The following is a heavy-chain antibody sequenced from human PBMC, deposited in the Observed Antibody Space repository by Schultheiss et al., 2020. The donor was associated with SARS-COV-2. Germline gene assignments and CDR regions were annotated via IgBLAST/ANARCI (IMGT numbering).Heavy chain of an antibody. CDR3: ARADATAAFDI. CDR2: ISYDGSNK. J-gene: IGHJ3*02. CDR1: GFTFSGSA. V-gene: IGHV3-30*04. Sequence: GESLKISCAASGFTFSGSAMHWVRQAPGKGLEWVAVISYDGSNKYYADSVKGRFTISRDNSKNTLYLQMNSLRAEDTAVYYCARADATAAFDIWGQGTMVTVSS.